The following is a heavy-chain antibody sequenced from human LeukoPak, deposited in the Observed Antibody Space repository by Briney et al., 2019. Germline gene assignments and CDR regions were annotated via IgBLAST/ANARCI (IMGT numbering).Heavy chain of an antibody. D-gene: IGHD6-19*01. Sequence: SETLSLTCTVSGGSISTYYWSWIRQPAGKGLEWIGRIYTTGITNYNPSLKSRVTISVDTSKNQFSLKLSSVTAADTAVYYCARVRGVAVAGYFDYWGQGTLVTVSS. CDR2: IYTTGIT. CDR1: GGSISTYY. CDR3: ARVRGVAVAGYFDY. J-gene: IGHJ4*02. V-gene: IGHV4-4*07.